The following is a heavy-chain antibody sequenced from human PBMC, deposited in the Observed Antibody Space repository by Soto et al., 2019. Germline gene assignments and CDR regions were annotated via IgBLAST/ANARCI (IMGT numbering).Heavy chain of an antibody. CDR3: AKWSSPALRLYYFDY. D-gene: IGHD4-17*01. J-gene: IGHJ4*02. V-gene: IGHV3-23*01. CDR1: GFTFSSYA. CDR2: ISGSGGST. Sequence: EVQLLESGGGLIQPGGSLTLSCAASGFTFSSYAMSWVRQAPGKGLEWVSAISGSGGSTYYADSVKGRFTISRDNSKNTLYLQMNSLRAEDTAVYYCAKWSSPALRLYYFDYWGQGTLVTVSS.